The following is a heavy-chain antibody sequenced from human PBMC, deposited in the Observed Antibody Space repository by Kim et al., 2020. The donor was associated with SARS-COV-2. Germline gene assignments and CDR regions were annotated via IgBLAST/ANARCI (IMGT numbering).Heavy chain of an antibody. D-gene: IGHD2-21*02. V-gene: IGHV4-61*08. CDR2: VESTGNT. J-gene: IGHJ4*02. Sequence: SETLSLTCTVSRASVTSGAYYWSWIRQPPGKGLEWIGYVESTGNTDYNSSLKSRATISLDTSDNQFSLSLTSVTAADTGVYYCARESLTARTASGYYFDSWGQGTLVTVSS. CDR1: RASVTSGAYY. CDR3: ARESLTARTASGYYFDS.